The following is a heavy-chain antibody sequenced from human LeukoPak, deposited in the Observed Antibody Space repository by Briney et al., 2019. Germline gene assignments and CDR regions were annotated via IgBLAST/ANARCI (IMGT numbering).Heavy chain of an antibody. J-gene: IGHJ4*02. CDR1: GGSVSSGSYY. Sequence: SETLSLTCTVSGGSVSSGSYYWSWIRQPPGKGLEWIGYIYYSGSTNYNPSFKSRVTMSVDTSKDQFSLKLSFVTAADTAVYYCARGIAIGYCSGGSCYPFDYWGQGTLVTVSS. V-gene: IGHV4-61*01. CDR3: ARGIAIGYCSGGSCYPFDY. CDR2: IYYSGST. D-gene: IGHD2-15*01.